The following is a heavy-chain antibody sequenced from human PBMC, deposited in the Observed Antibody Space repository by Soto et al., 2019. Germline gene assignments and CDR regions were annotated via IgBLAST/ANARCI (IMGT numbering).Heavy chain of an antibody. CDR3: ARDLDYGDYANWFDP. CDR1: GGTFSSYA. Sequence: SVKVSCKASGGTFSSYAISWVRQAPGQGLEWMGGIIPIFGTANYAQKFQGRVTITADESTSTAYMELSSLRSEDTAVYYCARDLDYGDYANWFDPWGQGTLVTVSS. CDR2: IIPIFGTA. V-gene: IGHV1-69*13. J-gene: IGHJ5*02. D-gene: IGHD4-17*01.